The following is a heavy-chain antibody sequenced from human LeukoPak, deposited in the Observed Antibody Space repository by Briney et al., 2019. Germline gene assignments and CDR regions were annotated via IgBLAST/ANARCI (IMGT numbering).Heavy chain of an antibody. CDR1: GYTFTFYY. V-gene: IGHV1-46*01. CDR3: ARDQAVVPAPYYYYMDV. D-gene: IGHD2-2*01. Sequence: ASVKVSCKASGYTFTFYYMHWVRQAPGQGLEWMGIINPSGGSTSYAQKFQGRVTMTRDTSTSTVYMELSSLRSEDTAVYYCARDQAVVPAPYYYYMDVWGKGTTVTVSS. CDR2: INPSGGST. J-gene: IGHJ6*03.